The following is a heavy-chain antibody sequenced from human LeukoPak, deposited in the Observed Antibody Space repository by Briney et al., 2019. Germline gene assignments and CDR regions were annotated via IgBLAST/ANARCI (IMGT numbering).Heavy chain of an antibody. CDR2: IYTSGST. J-gene: IGHJ4*02. CDR1: GGSISSYY. Sequence: SETLSLTCTVSGGSISSYYWSWIRQPAGKGLEWIGRIYTSGSTNYTPSLKSRVTMSVDTSKNQFSLKLSSVTAADTAVYYCAREFAIFGVATTYYFDYWGQGTLVTVSS. CDR3: AREFAIFGVATTYYFDY. D-gene: IGHD3-3*01. V-gene: IGHV4-4*07.